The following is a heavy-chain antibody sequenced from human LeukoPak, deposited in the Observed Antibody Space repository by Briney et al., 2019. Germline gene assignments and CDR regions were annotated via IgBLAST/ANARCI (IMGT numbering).Heavy chain of an antibody. CDR3: ARYTGVNGYYFDY. J-gene: IGHJ4*02. Sequence: SETLSLTCNVSGGSISSRSYYWIWLRQPPGKGLEWIATIYHSGSTYYNASLKSRVTISVDTSKSHFSLKLSSVTAADTAMYYCARYTGVNGYYFDYWGQGTLVTVSS. D-gene: IGHD2-8*01. CDR1: GGSISSRSYY. V-gene: IGHV4-39*02. CDR2: IYHSGST.